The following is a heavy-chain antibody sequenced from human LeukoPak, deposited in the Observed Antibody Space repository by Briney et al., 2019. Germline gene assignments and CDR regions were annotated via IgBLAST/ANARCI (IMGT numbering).Heavy chain of an antibody. CDR3: ARGREYCSGTSCYIDY. CDR2: ISSSSSYI. V-gene: IGHV3-21*01. CDR1: GFTLSSYS. Sequence: GGSLRLSCAASGFTLSSYSMNWVRQAPGKGLEWVSSISSSSSYIYYADSVKGRFTISRDNAKNSLYLQMNSLRAEDTAVYYCARGREYCSGTSCYIDYWGQGTLVTVSS. J-gene: IGHJ4*02. D-gene: IGHD2-2*02.